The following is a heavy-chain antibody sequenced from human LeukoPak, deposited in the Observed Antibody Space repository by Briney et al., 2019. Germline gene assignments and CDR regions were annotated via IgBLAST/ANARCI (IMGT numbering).Heavy chain of an antibody. J-gene: IGHJ4*02. D-gene: IGHD2-21*02. CDR3: VKARMPHCGTDCLES. CDR1: GFTFSNYG. CDR2: IRGSGGGT. Sequence: GGYLPLSCAASGFTFSNYGMSWVRPAPGKGLEWVSVIRGSGGGTYYADSVKGRFTISRDNSKNTVYLQMNSLRAEDTAVYYCVKARMPHCGTDCLESWGQGTLITVSS. V-gene: IGHV3-23*01.